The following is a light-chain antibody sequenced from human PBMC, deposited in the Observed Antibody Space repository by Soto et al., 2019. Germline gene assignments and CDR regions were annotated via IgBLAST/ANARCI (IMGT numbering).Light chain of an antibody. Sequence: KQSLATVSVSKGDRATLSCRASQSVSSNLAWYQQKPGQAPRLLIYDASNRATGIPARFSGSGSETDFTLTISSLEPEDFAVYYCQHRMNWPLTFGQGTRLEI. V-gene: IGKV3-11*01. CDR1: QSVSSN. CDR3: QHRMNWPLT. J-gene: IGKJ5*01. CDR2: DAS.